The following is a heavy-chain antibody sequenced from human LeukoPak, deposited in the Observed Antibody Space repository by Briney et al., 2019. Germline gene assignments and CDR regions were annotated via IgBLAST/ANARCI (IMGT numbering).Heavy chain of an antibody. CDR3: VRGAYYAAY. V-gene: IGHV3-33*01. D-gene: IGHD2/OR15-2a*01. Sequence: PGRSLRLSCAASGFTFSNYGMHWVRQVPGKGLEWVAVIWYDGSKKYYADSVKGRFTISRDNVKNALYLQMNSLRVEDTGVYYCVRGAYYAAYWGQGTLVTVSS. CDR1: GFTFSNYG. CDR2: IWYDGSKK. J-gene: IGHJ4*02.